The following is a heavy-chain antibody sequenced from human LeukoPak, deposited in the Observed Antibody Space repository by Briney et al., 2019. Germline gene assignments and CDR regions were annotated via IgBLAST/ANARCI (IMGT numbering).Heavy chain of an antibody. CDR2: IQNDGSNE. J-gene: IGHJ6*03. Sequence: PGGSLRLSCAASRCTFSSYGMHWVRQAPGKGLEWVAYIQNDGSNEQYADSVKGRFSISRDSSKNILYLQMNRLRAEDTAVYYCAKDRCSNGVGCYYYYMDVWGKGTTVTISS. V-gene: IGHV3-30*02. CDR1: RCTFSSYG. D-gene: IGHD2-8*01. CDR3: AKDRCSNGVGCYYYYMDV.